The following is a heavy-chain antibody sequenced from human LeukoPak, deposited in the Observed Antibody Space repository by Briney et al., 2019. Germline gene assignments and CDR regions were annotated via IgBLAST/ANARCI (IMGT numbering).Heavy chain of an antibody. Sequence: ASVKVSCKASGYTFTGYYMHWVRQAPGQGLEWMGWISAYNGNTNYAQKLQGRVTMTTDTSTSTAYMELRSLRSDDTAVYYCARDSGRYDFWSGYRPLYYFDYWGQGTLVTVSS. D-gene: IGHD3-3*01. CDR2: ISAYNGNT. V-gene: IGHV1-18*04. CDR1: GYTFTGYY. CDR3: ARDSGRYDFWSGYRPLYYFDY. J-gene: IGHJ4*02.